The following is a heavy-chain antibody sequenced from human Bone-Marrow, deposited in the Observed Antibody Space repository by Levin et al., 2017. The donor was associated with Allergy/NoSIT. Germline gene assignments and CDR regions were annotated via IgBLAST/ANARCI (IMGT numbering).Heavy chain of an antibody. D-gene: IGHD3-22*01. CDR3: ARDPEYYDRAFDI. V-gene: IGHV1-2*02. Sequence: ASVKVSCKASGYTFTDYYMNWVRQAPGQGLEWMGWINPNSGGTNYAQKFQGRVTMPRDTSISPAYMELSGLRSDDTAVYYCARDPEYYDRAFDIWGQGTMVTVSS. CDR1: GYTFTDYY. J-gene: IGHJ3*02. CDR2: INPNSGGT.